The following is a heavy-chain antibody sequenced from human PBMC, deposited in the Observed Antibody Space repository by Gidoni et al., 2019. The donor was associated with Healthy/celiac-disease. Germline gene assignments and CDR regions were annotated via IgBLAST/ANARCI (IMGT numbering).Heavy chain of an antibody. CDR2: IFSNAEK. Sequence: QVTLQESGPVLVKPKETLTLTYTVSVFSLINDSMGVSWIRQPPGKALEWLAHIFSNAEKSYRTSLKSRLTLSKDTSKSQVVLTMTNMDPVDTATYYCARISHSGYESFGVDYWCQGTLVTVSS. J-gene: IGHJ4*02. D-gene: IGHD5-12*01. V-gene: IGHV2-26*01. CDR1: VFSLINDSMG. CDR3: ARISHSGYESFGVDY.